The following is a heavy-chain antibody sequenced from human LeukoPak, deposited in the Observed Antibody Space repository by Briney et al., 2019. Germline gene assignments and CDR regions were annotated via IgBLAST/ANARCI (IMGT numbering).Heavy chain of an antibody. CDR1: GFTFSSYG. Sequence: PGGSLRLSCAASGFTFSSYGMHWVRQAPGKGLEWVANIKQDGSEKYYVDPVKGRFTISRDNAKNSLYLQMNSLRAEDTAVYYCARDSDYYGSGSIDYWGQGTLVTVSS. D-gene: IGHD3-10*01. V-gene: IGHV3-7*01. CDR2: IKQDGSEK. J-gene: IGHJ4*02. CDR3: ARDSDYYGSGSIDY.